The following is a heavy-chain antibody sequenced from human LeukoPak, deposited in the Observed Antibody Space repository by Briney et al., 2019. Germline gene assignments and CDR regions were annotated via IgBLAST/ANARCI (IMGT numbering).Heavy chain of an antibody. D-gene: IGHD6-25*01. CDR3: ARERAAYYFDY. V-gene: IGHV4-59*01. J-gene: IGHJ4*02. CDR1: GGSTTSYY. Sequence: SETLSLTCSVSGGSTTSYYWSWIRQPPGKGLEWIGYIYYSGSTNYNPSLKSRVTISVDTSKNQLSLKLSSVTAADTAVYYCARERAAYYFDYWGQGTLVTVSS. CDR2: IYYSGST.